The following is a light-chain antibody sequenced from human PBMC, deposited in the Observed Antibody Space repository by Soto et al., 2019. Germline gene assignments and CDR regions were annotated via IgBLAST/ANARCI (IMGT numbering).Light chain of an antibody. CDR2: EVN. CDR3: FSFQTTSTHV. Sequence: QSALTQPASLSGSPGQSITISCTGTSSDIGAYDYVSWFQQHPGKAPKLMISEVNNRPSGVSNRFSGSKSGNTAYLTISGLQAEDEAAPFCFSFQTTSTHVFGTGTKVTVL. CDR1: SSDIGAYDY. J-gene: IGLJ1*01. V-gene: IGLV2-14*01.